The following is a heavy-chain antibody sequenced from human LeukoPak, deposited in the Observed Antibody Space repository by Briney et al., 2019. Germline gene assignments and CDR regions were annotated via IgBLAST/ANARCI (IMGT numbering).Heavy chain of an antibody. CDR3: ARHRGSGSPYFDY. D-gene: IGHD3-10*01. CDR2: IYYSGST. V-gene: IGHV4-59*08. Sequence: SETLSLTCTDSGDSIKNYYWSWIRQSPGKGLEWIGYIYYSGSTKYNPSLKSRVIILVDTSKNQFSLKLSSVTAADTATYYCARHRGSGSPYFDYWGQGTLVTVSS. CDR1: GDSIKNYY. J-gene: IGHJ4*02.